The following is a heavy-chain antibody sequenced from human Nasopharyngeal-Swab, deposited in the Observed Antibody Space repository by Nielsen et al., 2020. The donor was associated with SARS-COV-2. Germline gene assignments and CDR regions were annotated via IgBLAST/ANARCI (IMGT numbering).Heavy chain of an antibody. CDR2: FDPEDGET. V-gene: IGHV1-24*01. CDR1: GYTLTELS. J-gene: IGHJ6*02. Sequence: ASVKVSCKVSGYTLTELSMHWVRQAPGKGLEWMGGFDPEDGETIYAQKFQGRVTMTEDTSTDTAYMELSSLRSEDTAVYYCARGLLVGATPGVYYYYGMDVWGQGTTVTVSS. D-gene: IGHD1-26*01. CDR3: ARGLLVGATPGVYYYYGMDV.